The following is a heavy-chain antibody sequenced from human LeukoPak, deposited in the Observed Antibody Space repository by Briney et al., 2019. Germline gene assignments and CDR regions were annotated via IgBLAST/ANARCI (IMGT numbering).Heavy chain of an antibody. CDR1: GGSISSGSYY. CDR2: IYTSGST. Sequence: SETLSLTCTVSGGSISSGSYYWSWIRQPAGKGLEWIGRIYTSGSTNYNPSLKSRVTISVDTSKNQFSLKLSSVTAADTAVYYCARTRRSSSWDEDYWGQGTLVTVSS. CDR3: ARTRRSSSWDEDY. V-gene: IGHV4-61*02. D-gene: IGHD6-13*01. J-gene: IGHJ4*02.